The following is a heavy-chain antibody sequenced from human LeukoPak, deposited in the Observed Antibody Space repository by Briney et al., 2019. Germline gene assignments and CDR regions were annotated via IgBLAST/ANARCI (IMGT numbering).Heavy chain of an antibody. Sequence: PSETLSLTCTVSGGSISSYYWSWIRQPPGKGLEWIGYIYYSGSTNYNPSLKSRVTISVDTSKNQFSLKLSSVTAADTAVYYCARAGITIFGVVNFDYWGQGTLVTVSS. J-gene: IGHJ4*02. CDR3: ARAGITIFGVVNFDY. V-gene: IGHV4-59*01. D-gene: IGHD3-3*01. CDR1: GGSISSYY. CDR2: IYYSGST.